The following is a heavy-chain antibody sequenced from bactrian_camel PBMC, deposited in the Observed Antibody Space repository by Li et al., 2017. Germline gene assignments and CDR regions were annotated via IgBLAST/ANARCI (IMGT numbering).Heavy chain of an antibody. J-gene: IGHJ4*01. CDR1: NTASFNL. V-gene: IGHV3S53*01. D-gene: IGHD3*01. Sequence: HVQLVESGGGSVQAGGSLTLSCAASNTASFNLMGWFRQAPGKEREGIAAIGQFLAPTYAESVKGRFAISKDNAKNTLYLRMDNLKPEDTALYTCAAEDQAPWDMGWICNYNSWGQGAQVTV. CDR3: AAEDQAPWDMGWICNYNS. CDR2: IGQFLAP.